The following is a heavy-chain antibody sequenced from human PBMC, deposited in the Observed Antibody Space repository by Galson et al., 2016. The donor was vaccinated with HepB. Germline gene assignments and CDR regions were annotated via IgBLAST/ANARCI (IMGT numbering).Heavy chain of an antibody. V-gene: IGHV3-7*02. CDR1: DFSFSSYW. Sequence: SLRLSCAAADFSFSSYWMTWVRQAPGKGLEWVANIGQDGSERHYVDSVEGRFTISRDNARNSLSLQMDSLVAEDTAVYYCAMTEFWRGGNCYPDYWGQGTLVTVSS. CDR3: AMTEFWRGGNCYPDY. D-gene: IGHD2-15*01. J-gene: IGHJ4*02. CDR2: IGQDGSER.